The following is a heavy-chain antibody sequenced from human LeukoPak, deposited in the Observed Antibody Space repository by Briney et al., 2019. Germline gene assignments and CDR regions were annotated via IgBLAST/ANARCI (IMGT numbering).Heavy chain of an antibody. Sequence: GGSLRLSCAASGFTFDDYAMHWVRQAPGKGLEWVANIKQDGSGKYYVDSVKGRFTISRDNAKNSLYLQMNSLRAEDTAVYYCARDRSVRRLSPPLNYFDYWGQGTLVTVSS. CDR3: ARDRSVRRLSPPLNYFDY. J-gene: IGHJ4*02. CDR1: GFTFDDYA. V-gene: IGHV3-7*01. D-gene: IGHD3-16*01. CDR2: IKQDGSGK.